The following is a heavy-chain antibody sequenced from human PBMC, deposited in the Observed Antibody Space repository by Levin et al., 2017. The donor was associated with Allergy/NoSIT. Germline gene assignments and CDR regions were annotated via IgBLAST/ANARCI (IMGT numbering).Heavy chain of an antibody. CDR1: GYTFTGYY. J-gene: IGHJ4*02. V-gene: IGHV1-2*02. D-gene: IGHD3-22*01. CDR2: INPNTGGT. Sequence: ASVKVSCKASGYTFTGYYIHWVRQAPGQRLEWMGWINPNTGGTNYAQKFRDRITMARDTFISTAYMELHSLRSDDTAVYYCASATDSASRGYFSLLLLDYWGLGTLVTVSS. CDR3: ASATDSASRGYFSLLLLDY.